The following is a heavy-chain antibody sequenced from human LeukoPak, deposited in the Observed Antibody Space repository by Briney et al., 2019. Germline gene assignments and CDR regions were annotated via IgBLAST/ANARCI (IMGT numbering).Heavy chain of an antibody. CDR2: ISYDGSNK. CDR1: GFTFSSYA. Sequence: GRSLRLSCAASGFTFSSYAMHWVRQAPGKGLEWVAVISYDGSNKYYADSVKGRFTISRDNSKNTVYLQMNSLRVEDTAVYYCANGGIAAASWGQGTLVTVSS. CDR3: ANGGIAAAS. D-gene: IGHD6-13*01. J-gene: IGHJ4*02. V-gene: IGHV3-30*04.